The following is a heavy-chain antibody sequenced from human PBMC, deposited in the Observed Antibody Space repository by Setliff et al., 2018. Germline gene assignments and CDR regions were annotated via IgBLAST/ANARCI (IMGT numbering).Heavy chain of an antibody. D-gene: IGHD3-10*01. Sequence: SETLSLTCAVYGDSFSDYYWSWIRQPPGKGLEWIEEINHSGRTNYSPSLRSRVTMSVDTSKKQLSLKMSSVTAADTAVYYCARVDFTMIQGVLGLWGQGTLVTVSS. CDR1: GDSFSDYY. CDR2: INHSGRT. V-gene: IGHV4-34*01. J-gene: IGHJ1*01. CDR3: ARVDFTMIQGVLGL.